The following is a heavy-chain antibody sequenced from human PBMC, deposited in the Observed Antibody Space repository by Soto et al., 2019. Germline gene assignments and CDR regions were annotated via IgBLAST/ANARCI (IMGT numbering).Heavy chain of an antibody. CDR1: GFTFDDYA. Sequence: SLKISCAASGFTFDDYAMQWVRQAPGKGLEWVSGISYNSGTIGYADSVKGRFTISRDNAKNSLYLQMNSLRAEDTALYFCAKGEDRGYSYGPDYWGQGTLVTVSS. J-gene: IGHJ4*02. D-gene: IGHD5-18*01. V-gene: IGHV3-9*01. CDR3: AKGEDRGYSYGPDY. CDR2: ISYNSGTI.